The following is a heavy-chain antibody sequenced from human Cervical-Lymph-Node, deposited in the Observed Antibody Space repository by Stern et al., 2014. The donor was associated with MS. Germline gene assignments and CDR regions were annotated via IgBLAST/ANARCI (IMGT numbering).Heavy chain of an antibody. V-gene: IGHV3-7*01. CDR1: GFTFSRYW. CDR3: ARDPPYFDY. CDR2: INQNGSEK. J-gene: IGHJ4*02. Sequence: VQLVESGGGLVQPGGSRRLSCAASGFTFSRYWMSWVRQAPGKGLEWVANINQNGSEKYYVDSVEGRFTISRDNSKNSLFLQMNSLRGDDTAVYYCARDPPYFDYWAQETLVTVSS.